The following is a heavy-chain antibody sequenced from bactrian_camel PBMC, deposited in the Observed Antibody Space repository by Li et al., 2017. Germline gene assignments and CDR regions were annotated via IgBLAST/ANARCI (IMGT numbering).Heavy chain of an antibody. D-gene: IGHD6*01. CDR2: ILSDGSDT. V-gene: IGHV3S5*01. CDR3: TQPSNAGTWYEGYNH. CDR1: GFAISNYY. J-gene: IGHJ4*01. Sequence: HVQLVESGGGLVQSGGSLRLSCAASGFAISNYYMSWVRQAPGKGLEWVSSILSDGSDTYYGDSVKGRFTISRDNTKNTVYLRMNSLKSEDTDMYYCTQPSNAGTWYEGYNHWGQGTQVTVS.